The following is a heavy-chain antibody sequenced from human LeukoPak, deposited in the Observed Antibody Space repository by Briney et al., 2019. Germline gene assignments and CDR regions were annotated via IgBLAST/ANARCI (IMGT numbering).Heavy chain of an antibody. Sequence: ASVKVSCKASGYTFTGYYMHWVRQAPGQGLEWMGWINPNSGGTNYAQKFQGRVTMTRHTSISTAYMELSRLRSDDTAVYYCARDRYCSSTSCYTTAYFQHWGQGTLVTVSS. CDR1: GYTFTGYY. CDR2: INPNSGGT. V-gene: IGHV1-2*02. CDR3: ARDRYCSSTSCYTTAYFQH. J-gene: IGHJ1*01. D-gene: IGHD2-2*01.